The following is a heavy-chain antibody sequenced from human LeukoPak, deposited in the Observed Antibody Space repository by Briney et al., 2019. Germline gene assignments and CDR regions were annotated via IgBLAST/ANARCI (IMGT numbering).Heavy chain of an antibody. V-gene: IGHV3-23*01. Sequence: GGSRRLSCEAPGFPLGTYALGGVRQAPGKGLGWFPAISGSGGNTYYADSVKGRFTISRDNSRNTQYLQMNSLRAEDTAVYYCAKASDSSGYQLFDYWGQGTLVPVSS. J-gene: IGHJ4*02. D-gene: IGHD3-22*01. CDR1: GFPLGTYA. CDR3: AKASDSSGYQLFDY. CDR2: ISGSGGNT.